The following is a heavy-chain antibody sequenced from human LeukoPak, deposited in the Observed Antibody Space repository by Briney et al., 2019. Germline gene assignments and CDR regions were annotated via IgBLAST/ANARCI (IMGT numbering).Heavy chain of an antibody. J-gene: IGHJ4*02. D-gene: IGHD1-26*01. CDR1: GFTVSSNY. Sequence: PGGSLRLSCAASGFTVSSNYMSWVRQAPGKGLEWVSVIYSGGSTYYADSVKGRFTISRDNSKNTLYLQMNSLRAEDTAVYYCARVLGGSYYLKHAVVDYGARETLVTVPS. V-gene: IGHV3-66*01. CDR3: ARVLGGSYYLKHAVVDY. CDR2: IYSGGST.